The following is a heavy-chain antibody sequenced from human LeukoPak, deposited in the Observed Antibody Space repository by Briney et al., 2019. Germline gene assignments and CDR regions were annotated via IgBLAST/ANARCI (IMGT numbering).Heavy chain of an antibody. Sequence: PSETLSLTCTVSGYSISSYLWGWIRQPPGKGLQWIGYTYHSGSTYYNPSLKSRVTISVDTSKNQFSLKLSSVTAADTAVFYCARGLYGSGSYPFDSWGQGTLVTVSS. J-gene: IGHJ4*02. CDR1: GYSISSYL. D-gene: IGHD3-10*01. CDR3: ARGLYGSGSYPFDS. CDR2: TYHSGST. V-gene: IGHV4-38-2*02.